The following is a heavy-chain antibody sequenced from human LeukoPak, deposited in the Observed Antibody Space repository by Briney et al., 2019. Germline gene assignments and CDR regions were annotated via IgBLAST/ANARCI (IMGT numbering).Heavy chain of an antibody. Sequence: TLSLTCTVSGGSISSGNYYWDWIRQPPGRGLEWIGYIYYSGSTYYNPSLKSRVTISVDTSKNQFSLKLSSVTAADTAVYHCATSYYDSSGYYYPFDFWGQGTLVTVSS. CDR1: GGSISSGNYY. J-gene: IGHJ4*02. CDR2: IYYSGST. V-gene: IGHV4-30-4*01. D-gene: IGHD3-22*01. CDR3: ATSYYDSSGYYYPFDF.